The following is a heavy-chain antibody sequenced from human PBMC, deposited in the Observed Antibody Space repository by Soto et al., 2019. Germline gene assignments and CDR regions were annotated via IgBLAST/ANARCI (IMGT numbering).Heavy chain of an antibody. CDR3: ASSPGSSWYSFDY. J-gene: IGHJ4*02. V-gene: IGHV1-69*13. Sequence: SVKVSCKASGGTFSSYAISWVRQAPGQGLEWMGGIIPIFGTANYAQKFQGRVTITADESTSTAYMELSSLRSEDTAVYYCASSPGSSWYSFDYWGQGTLVTVSS. CDR1: GGTFSSYA. D-gene: IGHD6-13*01. CDR2: IIPIFGTA.